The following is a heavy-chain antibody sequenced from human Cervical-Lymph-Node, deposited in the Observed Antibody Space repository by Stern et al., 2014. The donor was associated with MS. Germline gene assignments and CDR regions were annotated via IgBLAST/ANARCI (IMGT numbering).Heavy chain of an antibody. J-gene: IGHJ6*02. CDR3: ARSRDDSSEPRYYYYSYGMDV. CDR1: GGTFSGYV. CDR2: IIPILGVT. Sequence: QVQLVESGAEVKKPGSSVRVSCKASGGTFSGYVIGWVRQAPGQGLEWMGRIIPILGVTNYAQKFQGRVTITADRSTSTAYMELSSLRSEDTAVYFCARSRDDSSEPRYYYYSYGMDVWGQGTTVTVSS. V-gene: IGHV1-69*09. D-gene: IGHD3-22*01.